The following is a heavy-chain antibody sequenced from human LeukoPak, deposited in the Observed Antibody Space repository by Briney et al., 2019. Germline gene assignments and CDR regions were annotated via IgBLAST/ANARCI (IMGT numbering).Heavy chain of an antibody. J-gene: IGHJ4*02. CDR1: GSSITTYTH. Sequence: SETLSLTCTVSGSSITTYTHWGWIRQSPGKGLEWIASIHHTGNTYYNPSLESRVTISIDTSKNQFSLKLSSVTVAATAVYYCARIDLRSWYSGPKSTFDYWGQGTLVTVSS. D-gene: IGHD2-15*01. CDR2: IHHTGNT. V-gene: IGHV4-38-2*02. CDR3: ARIDLRSWYSGPKSTFDY.